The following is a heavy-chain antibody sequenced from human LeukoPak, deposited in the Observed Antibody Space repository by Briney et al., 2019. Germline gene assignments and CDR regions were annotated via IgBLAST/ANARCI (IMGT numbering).Heavy chain of an antibody. V-gene: IGHV3-30*18. J-gene: IGHJ4*02. CDR2: TSYDGRNK. CDR1: GFTFSRSG. CDR3: AKYYDNSGYYIDY. D-gene: IGHD3-22*01. Sequence: GGSLRLSCAASGFTFSRSGMHWVRQAPGKGLEWVAVTSYDGRNKFYADSVKGRFTISRDNSKNTLYLEMNSLRAEDTAVYYCAKYYDNSGYYIDYWGQGTLVTVSS.